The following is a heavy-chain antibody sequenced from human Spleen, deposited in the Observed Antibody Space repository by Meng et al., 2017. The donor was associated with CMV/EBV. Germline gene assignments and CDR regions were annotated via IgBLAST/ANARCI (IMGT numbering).Heavy chain of an antibody. V-gene: IGHV1-2*02. CDR2: INTNTGGT. Sequence: ASVKVSCKASGYSFTAFYMHWVRQAPGQGLEWMGWINTNTGGTNFAQKFQGRVTMSRDRSISTAYLELIRLRSDDTAVYYCARDPAYYDILTGTFDYWGQGNLVTVSS. J-gene: IGHJ4*02. D-gene: IGHD3-9*01. CDR1: GYSFTAFY. CDR3: ARDPAYYDILTGTFDY.